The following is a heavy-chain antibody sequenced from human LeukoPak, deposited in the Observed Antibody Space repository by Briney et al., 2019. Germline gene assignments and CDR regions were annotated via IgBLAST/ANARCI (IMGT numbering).Heavy chain of an antibody. J-gene: IGHJ6*03. CDR2: IYHSGTT. V-gene: IGHV4-38-2*01. D-gene: IGHD2-2*01. Sequence: SETLSLTCAVSGYSISSGYHWGWIRQPPGKGLEWIGSIYHSGTTYYNPSLKSRVTISVDTSKNQFSLKLSSVTAADTAVYYCARHASPKVVPAAMGPYYFYFMDVWGKGTTVTVSS. CDR3: ARHASPKVVPAAMGPYYFYFMDV. CDR1: GYSISSGYH.